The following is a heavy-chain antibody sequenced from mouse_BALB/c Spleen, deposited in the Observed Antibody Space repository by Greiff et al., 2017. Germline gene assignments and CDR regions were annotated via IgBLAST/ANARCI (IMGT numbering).Heavy chain of an antibody. Sequence: VQLKESGAELVKPGASVKLSCTASGFNIKDTYMHWVKQRPEQGLEWIGRIDPANGNTKYDPKFQGKATITADTSSNTAYLQLSSLTSEDTAVYYCARGLPLDYWGQGTTLTVSS. D-gene: IGHD2-4*01. CDR2: IDPANGNT. CDR1: GFNIKDTY. CDR3: ARGLPLDY. V-gene: IGHV14-3*02. J-gene: IGHJ2*01.